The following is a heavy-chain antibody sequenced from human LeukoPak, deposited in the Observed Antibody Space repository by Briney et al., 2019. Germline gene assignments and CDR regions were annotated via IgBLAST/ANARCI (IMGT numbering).Heavy chain of an antibody. V-gene: IGHV3-13*01. CDR1: GFTFSSYD. CDR2: IGTAGDT. Sequence: GGSLRLSCAASGFTFSSYDMHWVRQATGKGLEWVSAIGTAGDTYYPGSVKGRFTISRDNAKNSLYLQMNSLRAEDTALYYCARHPVAGRLGAFDIWGQGTMATVSS. D-gene: IGHD6-19*01. CDR3: ARHPVAGRLGAFDI. J-gene: IGHJ3*02.